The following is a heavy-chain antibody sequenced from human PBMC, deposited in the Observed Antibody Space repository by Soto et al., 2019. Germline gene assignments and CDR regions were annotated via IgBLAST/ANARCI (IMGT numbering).Heavy chain of an antibody. CDR1: GFTFSSYG. Sequence: SGGSLRLSCAASGFTFSSYGMHWVRQAPGKGLEWVAVIWYDGSNKYYADSVKGRFTISRDNSKNTLYLQMNSLRAEDTAVYYCARGVSASRAGYWGQGTLVTVS. CDR3: ARGVSASRAGY. V-gene: IGHV3-33*01. J-gene: IGHJ4*02. D-gene: IGHD2-2*01. CDR2: IWYDGSNK.